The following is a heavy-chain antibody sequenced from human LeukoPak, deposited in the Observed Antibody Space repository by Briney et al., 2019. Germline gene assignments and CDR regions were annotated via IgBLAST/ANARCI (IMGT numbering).Heavy chain of an antibody. Sequence: PGGSLRLSCAASGSTFKDYWMSWVRQAPGKGPEWVANINKEGNEEHFVDSVKGRFTVSRDNAKNSLFLQMNSLRVEDTAVYYCATYDNWVAGDVWGQGTTVSVSS. CDR3: ATYDNWVAGDV. CDR1: GSTFKDYW. V-gene: IGHV3-7*01. D-gene: IGHD1-1*01. J-gene: IGHJ6*02. CDR2: INKEGNEE.